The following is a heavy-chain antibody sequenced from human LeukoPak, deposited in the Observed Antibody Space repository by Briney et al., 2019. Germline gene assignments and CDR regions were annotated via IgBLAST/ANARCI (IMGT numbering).Heavy chain of an antibody. Sequence: PGGSLRLSCAASGFTFSNAWMSWVRQAPGKGPEWVGRIKSKTDGGTTDYAAPVKGRFTISRDDSKNTLYLQMNSLKTEDTAVYYCTTTVTTYYYYGMDVWGQGTTVTVSS. CDR3: TTTVTTYYYYGMDV. CDR1: GFTFSNAW. CDR2: IKSKTDGGTT. D-gene: IGHD4-17*01. J-gene: IGHJ6*02. V-gene: IGHV3-15*01.